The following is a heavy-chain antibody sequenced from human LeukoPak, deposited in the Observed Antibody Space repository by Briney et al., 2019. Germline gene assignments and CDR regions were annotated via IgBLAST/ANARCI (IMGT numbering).Heavy chain of an antibody. CDR1: GGSFSGYY. V-gene: IGHV4-34*01. Sequence: TSETLSLTCAVYGGSFSGYYWSWIRQPPGKGLEWIGEINHSGSTNYNPSLKSRVTISVDTSKNQSSLKLSSVTAADTAVYYCARAPTIDYWGQGTLVTVSS. J-gene: IGHJ4*02. CDR2: INHSGST. CDR3: ARAPTIDY.